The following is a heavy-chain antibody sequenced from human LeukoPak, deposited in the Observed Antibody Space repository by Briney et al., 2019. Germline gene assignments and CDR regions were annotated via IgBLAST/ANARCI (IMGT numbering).Heavy chain of an antibody. D-gene: IGHD7-27*01. J-gene: IGHJ5*02. CDR2: IYTSGST. CDR3: ARDISSWGLTSP. Sequence: SETLSLTCTVSGGSISSGNYYWSWIRQPAGKGLEWIGRIYTSGSTDYNPSLKSRLTISLDTSKNQFSLKLSSVTAADTAVYYCARDISSWGLTSPWGQGTLVTVSS. CDR1: GGSISSGNYY. V-gene: IGHV4-61*02.